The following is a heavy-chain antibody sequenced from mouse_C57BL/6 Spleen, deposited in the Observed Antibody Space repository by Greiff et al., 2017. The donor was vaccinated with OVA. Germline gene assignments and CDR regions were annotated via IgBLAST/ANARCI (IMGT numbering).Heavy chain of an antibody. CDR2: IDPEDGDT. CDR3: ARFYGNYGWFAY. D-gene: IGHD2-1*01. Sequence: EVQRVESGAELVKPGASVKLSCTASGFNIKDYYLHWVKQRTEQGLEWIGRIDPEDGDTKYAPKFQGKATITADTSSHTAYLQLSSLTAEDTAVYYCARFYGNYGWFAYWGQGTLVTVSA. CDR1: GFNIKDYY. V-gene: IGHV14-2*01. J-gene: IGHJ3*01.